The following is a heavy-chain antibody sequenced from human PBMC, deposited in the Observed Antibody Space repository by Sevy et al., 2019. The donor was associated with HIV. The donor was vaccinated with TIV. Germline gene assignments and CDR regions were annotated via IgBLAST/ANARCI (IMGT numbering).Heavy chain of an antibody. CDR1: GGTFSSYA. V-gene: IGHV1-69*13. D-gene: IGHD3-9*01. CDR3: ARESRGYYDILTGTNRFDY. CDR2: IIPIFGTA. Sequence: ASVKVSCKASGGTFSSYAISWVRQAPGQGLEWMGGIIPIFGTANYAQKFQGRVTITADESTSTAYMELSSLRSEDTAVYYCARESRGYYDILTGTNRFDYWGQGTLVTVSS. J-gene: IGHJ4*02.